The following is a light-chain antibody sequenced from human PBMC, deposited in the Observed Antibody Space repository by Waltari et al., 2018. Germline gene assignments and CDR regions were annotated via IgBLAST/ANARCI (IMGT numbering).Light chain of an antibody. CDR2: AVS. CDR3: QQYGSPPYT. V-gene: IGKV3-20*01. Sequence: EIVLTQSPGTLSLSPGERATLSCRASQSVGSSYLAWYRHKPGQPLRLLIYAVSGRATGIPDRFSGSGSGTDFTLTIDRLEPEDFAVYYCQQYGSPPYTFGQGTKVEIK. CDR1: QSVGSSY. J-gene: IGKJ2*01.